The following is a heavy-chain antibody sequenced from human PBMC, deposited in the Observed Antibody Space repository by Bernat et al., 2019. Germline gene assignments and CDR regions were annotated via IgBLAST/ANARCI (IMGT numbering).Heavy chain of an antibody. Sequence: QVQLVESGGGVVQPGRSLRLSCAASGFTFSSYGMHWVRQAPGKGLEWGAVIWYDGSNKDYADSVKGRFTISRDNSKNTLYLQMNSLRAEDTAVYYCARDGYYDFWSGYTYYFDYWGQGTLVTVSS. D-gene: IGHD3-3*01. V-gene: IGHV3-33*01. CDR2: IWYDGSNK. CDR3: ARDGYYDFWSGYTYYFDY. J-gene: IGHJ4*02. CDR1: GFTFSSYG.